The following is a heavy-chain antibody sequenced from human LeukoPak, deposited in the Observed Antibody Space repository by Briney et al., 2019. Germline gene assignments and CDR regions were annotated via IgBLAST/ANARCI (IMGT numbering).Heavy chain of an antibody. Sequence: SETLSLTCAVYGGSSWGYYWIWIRQPPGKGLEWFGEINHSGSTNYNPSLKSRVTISVDTSKNQFSLKLSSVTAADTAVYYCARNPTYYDFWSGQTHRYYYMDVWGKGTTVTVSS. CDR3: ARNPTYYDFWSGQTHRYYYMDV. J-gene: IGHJ6*03. CDR1: GGSSWGYY. CDR2: INHSGST. D-gene: IGHD3-3*01. V-gene: IGHV4-34*01.